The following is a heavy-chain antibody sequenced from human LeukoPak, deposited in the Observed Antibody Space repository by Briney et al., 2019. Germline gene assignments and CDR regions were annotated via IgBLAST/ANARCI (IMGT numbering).Heavy chain of an antibody. CDR2: INPSGDST. J-gene: IGHJ4*02. CDR1: GYSLTIYY. V-gene: IGHV1-46*01. Sequence: GASVKVSCKASGYSLTIYYMHWVRQAPGQGLEWMGIINPSGDSTNHAQKFQGRVTMTRDTSTSTVYMELSSLRSEDTAVYYCARAVVPAGQTDYWGQGTLVTVSS. CDR3: ARAVVPAGQTDY. D-gene: IGHD2-2*01.